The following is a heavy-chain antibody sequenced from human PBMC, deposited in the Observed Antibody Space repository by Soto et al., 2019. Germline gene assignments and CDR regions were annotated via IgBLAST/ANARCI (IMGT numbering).Heavy chain of an antibody. J-gene: IGHJ4*02. CDR2: IIPIFGTA. Sequence: QVQLVQSGAEVKKPGSSVKVSCKASGGTFSSYAISWVRQAPGQGLEWMGGIIPIFGTANYAQKFQGRVTITADESTSTAYMELSSLRSEDTAVYYCARAGGEYSSLSNRYYFDYWGQGTLVTVSS. CDR3: ARAGGEYSSLSNRYYFDY. CDR1: GGTFSSYA. V-gene: IGHV1-69*01. D-gene: IGHD6-6*01.